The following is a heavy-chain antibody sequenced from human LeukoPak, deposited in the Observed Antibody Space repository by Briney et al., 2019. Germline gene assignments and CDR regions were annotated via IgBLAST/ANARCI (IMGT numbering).Heavy chain of an antibody. CDR3: ARDQGAYYYGSVLDY. CDR1: GFTFSTYG. Sequence: PGGSLRLSCAASGFTFSTYGMHWVRQAPGKGLEWVTFIRSDANKKYYADSVKGRSAISRDTSKNTLYLQMNSLNAEDTAVYYCARDQGAYYYGSVLDYWGQGTLVTVSS. V-gene: IGHV3-30*02. J-gene: IGHJ4*02. CDR2: IRSDANKK. D-gene: IGHD3-10*01.